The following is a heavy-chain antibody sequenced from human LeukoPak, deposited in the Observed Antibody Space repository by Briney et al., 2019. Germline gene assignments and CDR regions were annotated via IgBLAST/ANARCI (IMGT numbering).Heavy chain of an antibody. J-gene: IGHJ4*02. V-gene: IGHV4-39*01. Sequence: PSETLSLTCTVSGGSISGSSYYWGWIRQPPGKGLEWIGSIYYSGSTYYYPSLKSRVTISVDTSKNQFSLKLNSVTATDTAVYYCARLATVIDYWGQGTLVTVSS. CDR2: IYYSGST. D-gene: IGHD4-17*01. CDR1: GGSISGSSYY. CDR3: ARLATVIDY.